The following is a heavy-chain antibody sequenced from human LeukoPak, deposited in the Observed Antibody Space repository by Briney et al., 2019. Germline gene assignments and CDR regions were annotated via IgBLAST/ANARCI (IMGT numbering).Heavy chain of an antibody. CDR1: GFTFRSYA. Sequence: PGKSLRLSCAAPGFTFRSYAIHWVRQAPGKGLEWVAFISYDRSIKYYADSVKGRFTISRDNSKNTLSLQMNSLRAEDTAVYYCARDRSEKYSTDYWGQGTLVTVSS. D-gene: IGHD2-15*01. V-gene: IGHV3-30-3*01. J-gene: IGHJ4*02. CDR2: ISYDRSIK. CDR3: ARDRSEKYSTDY.